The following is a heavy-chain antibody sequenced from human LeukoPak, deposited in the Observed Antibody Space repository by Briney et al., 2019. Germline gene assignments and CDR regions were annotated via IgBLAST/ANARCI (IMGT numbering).Heavy chain of an antibody. CDR3: ARDGAGSGWYPLDY. J-gene: IGHJ4*02. D-gene: IGHD6-19*01. CDR1: GGSISSGDYY. V-gene: IGHV4-30-4*08. Sequence: SETLPLTCTVSGGSISSGDYYWSWIRQPPGKGLEWIGYIYYSGSTYYNPSLKSRVTISVDTSKNQFSLKLSSVTAADTAVYYCARDGAGSGWYPLDYWGQGTLVTVSS. CDR2: IYYSGST.